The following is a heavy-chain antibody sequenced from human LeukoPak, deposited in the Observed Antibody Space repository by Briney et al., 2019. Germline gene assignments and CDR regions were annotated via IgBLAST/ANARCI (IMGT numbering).Heavy chain of an antibody. Sequence: GGSLRLSCAASGFTFSDYYMSWIRQAPGKGLEWVSYIRSSSSYTNYADSVKGRFTISRDNAKNSLYLQMNSLRAEDTAVYYCARDPTTVTTSYGMDVWGKGTTVTVSS. CDR1: GFTFSDYY. V-gene: IGHV3-11*06. J-gene: IGHJ6*04. CDR2: IRSSSSYT. D-gene: IGHD4-17*01. CDR3: ARDPTTVTTSYGMDV.